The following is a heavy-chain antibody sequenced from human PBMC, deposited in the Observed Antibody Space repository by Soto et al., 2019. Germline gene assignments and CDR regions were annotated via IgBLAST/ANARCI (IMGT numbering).Heavy chain of an antibody. J-gene: IGHJ4*02. V-gene: IGHV3-53*01. CDR1: GFTVSNNY. CDR3: ATRGGGGGY. CDR2: IYSGGYT. D-gene: IGHD3-10*01. Sequence: EVQLVESGGGLIQPGGSLRLSCAVSGFTVSNNYMSWVRQAPGKGLEGVSVIYSGGYTAYGDSVKGRFTISRDNSKNTSYLQRMSLGAKGAAVLYGATRGGGGGYWGQGTLVTVSS.